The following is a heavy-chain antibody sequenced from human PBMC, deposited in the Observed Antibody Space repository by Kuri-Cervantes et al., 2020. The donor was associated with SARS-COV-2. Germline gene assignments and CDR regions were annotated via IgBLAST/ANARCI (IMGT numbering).Heavy chain of an antibody. Sequence: ESLKISCAVYGGSFSGYYWSWIRQPPGKGLEWIGEINHSGSTNYNPSLKSRVTISVDTSKNQFSLKLSSVTAADTAVYYCARGSSSSPFRHYYYGMDVWGQGTTVTVSS. CDR3: ARGSSSSPFRHYYYGMDV. CDR1: GGSFSGYY. V-gene: IGHV4-34*01. D-gene: IGHD6-6*01. J-gene: IGHJ6*02. CDR2: INHSGST.